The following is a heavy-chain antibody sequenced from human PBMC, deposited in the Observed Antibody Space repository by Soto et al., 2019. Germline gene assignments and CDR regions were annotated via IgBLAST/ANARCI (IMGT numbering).Heavy chain of an antibody. V-gene: IGHV1-46*01. CDR2: IDPSGGVT. CDR3: ASGYYDSSGYYYLDY. J-gene: IGHJ4*02. D-gene: IGHD3-22*01. CDR1: GYTFTKFH. Sequence: ASVKVSCKASGYTFTKFHIHWVRQAPGQGLEWMGMIDPSGGVTKYSQRFQGRITMTRDTSASTVYMELSSLRSEDTAVYYCASGYYDSSGYYYLDYWGQGTLVTVSS.